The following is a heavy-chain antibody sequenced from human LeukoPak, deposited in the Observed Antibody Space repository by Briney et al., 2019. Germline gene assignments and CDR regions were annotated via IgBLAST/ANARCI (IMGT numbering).Heavy chain of an antibody. CDR2: INYSGST. CDR1: GGSFSGYY. J-gene: IGHJ4*02. D-gene: IGHD3-10*01. CDR3: ARGDRRIYYGSGSYYKTQPFDY. Sequence: PSETLSLPCGVYGGSFSGYYWSGIRHPPGKGLEWIGDINYSGSTNYNPSLKSRVTISVDTSKNQFSLKLSSVTAADTAVYYCARGDRRIYYGSGSYYKTQPFDYWGQGTLVTVSS. V-gene: IGHV4-34*01.